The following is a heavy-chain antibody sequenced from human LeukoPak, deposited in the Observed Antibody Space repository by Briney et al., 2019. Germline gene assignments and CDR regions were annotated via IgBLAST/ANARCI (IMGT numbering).Heavy chain of an antibody. D-gene: IGHD3-22*01. CDR1: GYTFTSYY. Sequence: ASVKVSCKASGYTFTSYYMHWVRQAPGQGLEWMGIINPSGGSTSYALKFQGRVTMTRYTSTSTVYMELSSLRSEDTAVYYCARGPSYYYDSSGYDSPFDYWGQGTLVTVSS. CDR2: INPSGGST. J-gene: IGHJ4*02. V-gene: IGHV1-46*01. CDR3: ARGPSYYYDSSGYDSPFDY.